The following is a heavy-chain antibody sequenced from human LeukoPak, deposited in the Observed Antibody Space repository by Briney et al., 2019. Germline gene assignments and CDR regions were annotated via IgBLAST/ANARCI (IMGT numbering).Heavy chain of an antibody. CDR1: GFTFSSYA. V-gene: IGHV3-30-3*01. CDR2: ISYDGSNK. J-gene: IGHJ4*02. D-gene: IGHD3-10*01. Sequence: GGSLRLSCAASGFTFSSYAMHWVRRAPGKGLEWVAVISYDGSNKYYADSVKGRFTISRDNSKNTLYLQMNSLRAEDTAVYYCAGEGEWPDTDFDYWGQGTLVTVSS. CDR3: AGEGEWPDTDFDY.